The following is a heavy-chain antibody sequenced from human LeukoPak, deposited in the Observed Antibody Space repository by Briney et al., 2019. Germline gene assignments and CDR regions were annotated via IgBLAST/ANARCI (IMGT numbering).Heavy chain of an antibody. CDR3: ARVGSTVSTRYYYYYMDV. J-gene: IGHJ6*03. CDR1: GFTFSNYA. V-gene: IGHV3-64*01. CDR2: ISSNGGST. Sequence: GGSLRLSCAASGFTFSNYAMHWVRQAPGKVLEYVSAISSNGGSTYYANSVKGRFTISIENSKNTLNLQMGSLRAEDMAVYYCARVGSTVSTRYYYYYMDVWGKGTTVAVSS. D-gene: IGHD4-11*01.